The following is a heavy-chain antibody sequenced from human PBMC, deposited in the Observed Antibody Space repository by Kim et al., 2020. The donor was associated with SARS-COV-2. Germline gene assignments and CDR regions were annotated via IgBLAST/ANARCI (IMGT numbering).Heavy chain of an antibody. V-gene: IGHV3-48*03. Sequence: GGSLRLSCAASGFIFSSYEMNWVRQAPGKGLEWVSYISSSGSTIHYADSVKGRFTISRDNAKNSLYLQMNSLRAEDTAVYYCASRAATIAARPFEYWGQGTLVTVSS. J-gene: IGHJ4*02. CDR3: ASRAATIAARPFEY. CDR1: GFIFSSYE. CDR2: ISSSGSTI. D-gene: IGHD6-6*01.